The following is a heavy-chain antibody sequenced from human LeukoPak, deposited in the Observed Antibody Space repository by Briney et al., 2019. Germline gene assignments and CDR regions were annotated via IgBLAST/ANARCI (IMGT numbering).Heavy chain of an antibody. CDR1: GGSISSYY. CDR2: IYYSGST. J-gene: IGHJ5*02. V-gene: IGHV4-59*01. CDR3: ARDGRGSSSWYFDP. D-gene: IGHD6-13*01. Sequence: SETLSLTCTVSGGSISSYYWSWIRQPPGKGLEWIGYIYYSGSTNYNPSLKSRVTISVDTSKYQFSLKLSSVTAADTAVYYCARDGRGSSSWYFDPWGQGTLVTVSS.